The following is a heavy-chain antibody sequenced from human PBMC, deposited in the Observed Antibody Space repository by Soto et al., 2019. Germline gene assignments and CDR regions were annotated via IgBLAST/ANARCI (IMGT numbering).Heavy chain of an antibody. CDR1: GGSISGYF. V-gene: IGHV4-59*01. J-gene: IGHJ2*01. CDR3: ATDRSGKFAPHCYFDL. CDR2: TYDSGTT. Sequence: PSETLSLTCTVYGGSISGYFWSWVWQRPGKGLEWIGETYDSGTTNYNPSLKSRVSISVETSKNQFSLKLASLAAADTAVYSCATDRSGKFAPHCYFDLWGRGTLVTVSS. D-gene: IGHD2-15*01.